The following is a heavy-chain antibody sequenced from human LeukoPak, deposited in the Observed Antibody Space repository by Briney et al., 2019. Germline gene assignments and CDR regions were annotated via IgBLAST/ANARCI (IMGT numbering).Heavy chain of an antibody. J-gene: IGHJ6*02. CDR1: GYTFTSYG. CDR2: ISAYNGNT. V-gene: IGHV1-18*01. Sequence: ASVKVSCKASGYTFTSYGISWVRQAPGQGLEWMGWISAYNGNTNYAQKLQGRVTMTTDTSTSTAYMELRSLRSDDTAVYYCARDRYCSSTSCYAYYYGMDAWGQGTTVTVSS. CDR3: ARDRYCSSTSCYAYYYGMDA. D-gene: IGHD2-2*01.